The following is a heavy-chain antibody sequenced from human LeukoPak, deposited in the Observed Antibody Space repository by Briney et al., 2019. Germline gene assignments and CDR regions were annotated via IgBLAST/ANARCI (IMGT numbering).Heavy chain of an antibody. V-gene: IGHV3-30*04. CDR3: ARDRVRFHYYYGMDV. CDR2: ISYDGSNK. Sequence: GGSLRLSCAASGFTFSSYAMHWVRQAPGKELEWVAVISYDGSNKYYADSVKGRFTISRDNSKNTLYLQMNSLRAEDTAVYYCARDRVRFHYYYGMDVWGQGTTVTVSS. J-gene: IGHJ6*02. CDR1: GFTFSSYA.